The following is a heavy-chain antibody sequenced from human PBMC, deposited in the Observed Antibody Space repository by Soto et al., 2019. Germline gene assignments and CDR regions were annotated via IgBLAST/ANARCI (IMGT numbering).Heavy chain of an antibody. Sequence: QGQLGKLEPEVKKPGASGKAPCRPSGYTFSRYVFGWGRRPPGKGLEWMGWVGGYNGETKFAQKVQGRVTMTVDTSTYTAYMELRSLTSDDTAKYYCAKNGQPPYYYYGMDVWGQGTTVTVSS. D-gene: IGHD2-8*01. CDR2: VGGYNGET. V-gene: IGHV1-18*01. J-gene: IGHJ6*02. CDR1: GYTFSRYV. CDR3: AKNGQPPYYYYGMDV.